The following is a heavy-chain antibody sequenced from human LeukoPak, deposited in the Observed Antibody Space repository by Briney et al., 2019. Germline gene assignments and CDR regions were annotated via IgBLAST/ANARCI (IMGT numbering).Heavy chain of an antibody. CDR1: GGSISSSSYY. Sequence: PSETLSLTCTVSGGSISSSSYYWGWIRQPPGKGLEWIGSIYYSGSTYYNPSLKSRVTISVDTSKNQFSLKLSSVTAADTAVYYCARDVRVPAATPPYYYYYYMDVWAKGPRSPSP. V-gene: IGHV4-39*07. CDR3: ARDVRVPAATPPYYYYYYMDV. J-gene: IGHJ6*03. D-gene: IGHD2-2*01. CDR2: IYYSGST.